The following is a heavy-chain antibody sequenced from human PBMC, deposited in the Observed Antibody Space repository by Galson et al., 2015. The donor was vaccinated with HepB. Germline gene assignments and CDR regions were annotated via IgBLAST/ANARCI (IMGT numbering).Heavy chain of an antibody. J-gene: IGHJ3*02. CDR3: ARVQERGDCSGGSCYSDSLAFDI. D-gene: IGHD2-15*01. CDR2: ISAYNGNT. CDR1: GYTFTSYG. V-gene: IGHV1-18*04. Sequence: SVKVSCKASGYTFTSYGISWVRQAPGQGLEWMGWISAYNGNTNYAQKLQGRVTMTTDTSTSTAYMELRSLRSDDTAVYYCARVQERGDCSGGSCYSDSLAFDIWGQGTMVTVSS.